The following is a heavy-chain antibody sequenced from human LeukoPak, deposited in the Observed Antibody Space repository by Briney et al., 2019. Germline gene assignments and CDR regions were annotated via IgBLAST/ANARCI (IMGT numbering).Heavy chain of an antibody. Sequence: GGSLRLSCAASGFTFSSYEMNWVRQAPGKGLVWVSRINTDGSTTSYADSVKGRFTISRDNAKNTLYLQMNSLSAEDTALYYCAKGGRAHFDYWGQGTLVTVSS. J-gene: IGHJ4*02. CDR1: GFTFSSYE. D-gene: IGHD3-16*01. CDR2: INTDGSTT. CDR3: AKGGRAHFDY. V-gene: IGHV3-74*01.